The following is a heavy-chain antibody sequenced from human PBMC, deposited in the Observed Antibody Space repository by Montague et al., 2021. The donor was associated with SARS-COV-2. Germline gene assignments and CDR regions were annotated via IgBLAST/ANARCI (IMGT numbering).Heavy chain of an antibody. CDR1: GFTFSSYE. V-gene: IGHV3-48*03. Sequence: SLRLSLSASGFTFSSYEMNWVRQAPGKGLEWVSYISSSGSTIYYADSVKGRFTISRDNAKNSLYLQMNSLRAEDTAVYYCASRKFSSSWYYYYGMDVWGQGTTVTVSS. J-gene: IGHJ6*02. CDR3: ASRKFSSSWYYYYGMDV. D-gene: IGHD6-13*01. CDR2: ISSSGSTI.